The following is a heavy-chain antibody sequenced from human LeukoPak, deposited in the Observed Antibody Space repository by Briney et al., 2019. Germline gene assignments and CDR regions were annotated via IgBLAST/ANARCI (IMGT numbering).Heavy chain of an antibody. CDR3: AGSSTSCYLSCYYYGMDV. D-gene: IGHD2-2*01. Sequence: GRSLRLSCVASGFTFSSYAMHWVRQAPGKGLEWVAVISYDGSNKYYADSVKGRFTISRDNSKNTLYLQMNSLRAEDTAVYYCAGSSTSCYLSCYYYGMDVWGQGTTVTVSS. CDR1: GFTFSSYA. J-gene: IGHJ6*02. V-gene: IGHV3-30-3*01. CDR2: ISYDGSNK.